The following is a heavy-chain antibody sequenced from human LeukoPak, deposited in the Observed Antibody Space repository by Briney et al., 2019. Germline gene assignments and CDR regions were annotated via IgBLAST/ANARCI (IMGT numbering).Heavy chain of an antibody. J-gene: IGHJ4*02. CDR3: AREYCSSTSCYRFDY. Sequence: ASVKVSCKASGYTFTGYYMHWVRQAPGQGLEWMGWINPNSGGTNYAQKLQGRVTMTTDTSTSTAYMELRSLRSDDTAVYYCAREYCSSTSCYRFDYWGQGTLVTVSS. CDR1: GYTFTGYY. CDR2: INPNSGGT. V-gene: IGHV1-2*02. D-gene: IGHD2-2*02.